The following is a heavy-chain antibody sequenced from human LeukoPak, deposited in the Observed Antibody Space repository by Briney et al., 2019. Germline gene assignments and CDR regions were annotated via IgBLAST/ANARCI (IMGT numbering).Heavy chain of an antibody. CDR2: MNPNSGNT. CDR1: GYTFTSYD. Sequence: ASVKVSCKASGYTFTSYDINWVRQATGQGLEWMGWMNPNSGNTGYAQKFQGRVTITRNTSISTAYMELSSLRSEDTAVYYCARVRRQVWFGELLPYYFDYWGQRTLVTVSS. CDR3: ARVRRQVWFGELLPYYFDY. D-gene: IGHD3-10*01. V-gene: IGHV1-8*03. J-gene: IGHJ4*02.